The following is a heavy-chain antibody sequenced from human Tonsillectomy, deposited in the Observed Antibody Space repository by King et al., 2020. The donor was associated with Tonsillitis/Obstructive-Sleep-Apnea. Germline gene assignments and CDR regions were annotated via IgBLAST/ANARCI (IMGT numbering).Heavy chain of an antibody. J-gene: IGHJ6*03. CDR3: AKVSWSGYSFRYYYMDV. D-gene: IGHD3-3*01. V-gene: IGHV3-43*02. Sequence: VQLVESGGGVVQPGGSLRLSCAASGFTFDDYAMHWVRQAPGKGLEWVSLISGDGGSPYYADSVKGRFTISRDNSKNSLYLQMNSLRTEDTALYYCAKVSWSGYSFRYYYMDVWGKGTTVTVSS. CDR2: ISGDGGSP. CDR1: GFTFDDYA.